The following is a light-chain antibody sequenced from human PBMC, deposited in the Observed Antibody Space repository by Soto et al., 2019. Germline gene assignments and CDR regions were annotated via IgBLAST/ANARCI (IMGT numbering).Light chain of an antibody. V-gene: IGKV1-5*03. CDR1: QSINIW. Sequence: DLQMTQSPSTLSASVGDRVTITCRASQSINIWLAWYQQKPGRAPKLLIHKASTLESGVPSRFSGSGSGTEFTLTISSLQPDDFAPYYCQQYNVYWTFGQGTRVEIK. CDR2: KAS. CDR3: QQYNVYWT. J-gene: IGKJ1*01.